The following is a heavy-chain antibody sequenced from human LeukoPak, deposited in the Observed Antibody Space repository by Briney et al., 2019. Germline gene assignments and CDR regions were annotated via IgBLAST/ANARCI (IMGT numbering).Heavy chain of an antibody. Sequence: GASVKVSCKASGYTFTGYYMHWVRQAPGQGLEWMGWINPNSGGTNYAQKFQGRVTMTRDTSISTAYMELSRLRSDDTAVYYCAREGGSVCRGGSCYWFDPWGQGTLVTVSS. CDR3: AREGGSVCRGGSCYWFDP. J-gene: IGHJ5*02. D-gene: IGHD2-15*01. CDR2: INPNSGGT. V-gene: IGHV1-2*02. CDR1: GYTFTGYY.